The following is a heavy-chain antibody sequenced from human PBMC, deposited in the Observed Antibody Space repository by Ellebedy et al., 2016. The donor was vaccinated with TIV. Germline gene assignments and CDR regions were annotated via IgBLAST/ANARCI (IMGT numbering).Heavy chain of an antibody. CDR2: IIPIFGTA. CDR3: ARAYCGGDCYYGMDV. D-gene: IGHD2-21*02. J-gene: IGHJ6*02. V-gene: IGHV1-69*05. Sequence: ASVKVSCKASGGTFSSYAISWVRQAPGQGLEWMGGIIPIFGTANYAQKLQGRVTMTTDTSTSTAYMELRSLRSDDTAVYYCARAYCGGDCYYGMDVWGQGTTVTVSS. CDR1: GGTFSSYA.